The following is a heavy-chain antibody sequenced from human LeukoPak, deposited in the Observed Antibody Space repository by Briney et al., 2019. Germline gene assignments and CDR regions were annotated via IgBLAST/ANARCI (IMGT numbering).Heavy chain of an antibody. CDR2: ISGSGGST. CDR3: AKAPKLLWFGELFTDY. CDR1: GFTFSSYA. J-gene: IGHJ4*02. D-gene: IGHD3-10*01. V-gene: IGHV3-23*01. Sequence: GGSVRLSRAASGFTFSSYAMSWVRQAPGKGLEWVSAISGSGGSTYYADSVKGRFTISRDNSKNTLYLQMNSLRAEDTAVYYCAKAPKLLWFGELFTDYWGPGTLVTVSS.